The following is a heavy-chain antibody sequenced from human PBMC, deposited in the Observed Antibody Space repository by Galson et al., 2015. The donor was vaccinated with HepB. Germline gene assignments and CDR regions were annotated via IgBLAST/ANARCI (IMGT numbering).Heavy chain of an antibody. J-gene: IGHJ6*02. CDR1: GFTFSDYY. CDR3: AREDRVPECMDV. V-gene: IGHV3-11*06. Sequence: SLRLSCAASGFTFSDYYMNWIRQAPGKGLEWVSYISSSSSYTNYADSVKGRFTISRDNAKNSLYLQMHSLRAGDTAVYYCAREDRVPECMDVWGQGTTVTVSS. D-gene: IGHD1-14*01. CDR2: ISSSSSYT.